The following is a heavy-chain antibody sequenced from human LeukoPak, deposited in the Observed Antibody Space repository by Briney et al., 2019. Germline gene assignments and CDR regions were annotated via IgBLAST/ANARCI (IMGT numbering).Heavy chain of an antibody. D-gene: IGHD6-19*01. V-gene: IGHV3-30*18. Sequence: GGSLRLSCAASGFTFSSYGMHWVRQAPGKGLEWVAVISYDGSNKYYADSVKGRFTISRDNSKNTLYLQMNSLRAEDTAVYYCAKTIAVALYYYYYGMDVWGQGTTVTVSS. CDR2: ISYDGSNK. CDR1: GFTFSSYG. J-gene: IGHJ6*02. CDR3: AKTIAVALYYYYYGMDV.